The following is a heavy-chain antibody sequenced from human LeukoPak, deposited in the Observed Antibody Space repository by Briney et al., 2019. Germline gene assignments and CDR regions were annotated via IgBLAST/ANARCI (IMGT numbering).Heavy chain of an antibody. CDR3: ARRAGAYTHPYDY. Sequence: PGGSLRLSCAASGFAFSNYGMNWVRQAPGKGLEWVSFIYSAGSTHYSDSVKGRFTISIDNSKNTLYLQMNSLRAEDTAVYYCARRAGAYTHPYDYWGQGTLVTVS. CDR2: IYSAGST. J-gene: IGHJ4*02. D-gene: IGHD3-16*01. V-gene: IGHV3-53*01. CDR1: GFAFSNYG.